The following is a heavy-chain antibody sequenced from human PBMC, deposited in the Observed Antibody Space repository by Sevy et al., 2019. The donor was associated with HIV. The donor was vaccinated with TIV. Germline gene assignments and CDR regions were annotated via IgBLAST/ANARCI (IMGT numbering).Heavy chain of an antibody. D-gene: IGHD5-12*01. V-gene: IGHV3-23*01. Sequence: GGSLRLSYAASGFTFSSYAMSWVRQAPGKGLEWVSAISGSGGSTYYADSVKGRFTISRDNSKNTLYLQMNSLRAEDTAVYYCAKGGSGYDCGDFDYWGQGTLVTVSS. CDR3: AKGGSGYDCGDFDY. CDR1: GFTFSSYA. J-gene: IGHJ4*02. CDR2: ISGSGGST.